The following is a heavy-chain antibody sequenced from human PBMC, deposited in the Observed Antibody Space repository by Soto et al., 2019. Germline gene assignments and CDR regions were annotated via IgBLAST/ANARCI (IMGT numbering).Heavy chain of an antibody. Sequence: QVQLQESGPGLVKPSQTLSLTCTVSGGSISGVTYFWSWIRQHPGKGLEWIGYISYSGTTYYNPSLKSRVIIPLDTSKNQFSLRLSSVTAADTAVYYCATYWGAGHDAKGFHIWGQGTVVTVSS. CDR1: GGSISGVTYF. CDR3: ATYWGAGHDAKGFHI. J-gene: IGHJ3*02. V-gene: IGHV4-31*03. CDR2: ISYSGTT. D-gene: IGHD7-27*01.